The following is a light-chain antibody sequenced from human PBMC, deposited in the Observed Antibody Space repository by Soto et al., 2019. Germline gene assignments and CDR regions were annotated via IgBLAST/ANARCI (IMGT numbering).Light chain of an antibody. CDR2: AAS. CDR1: QSISNY. J-gene: IGKJ1*01. V-gene: IGKV1-6*01. Sequence: IQMTQSPSSLSASIGERVTITFRASQSISNYLNWFQQKPGEAPKLLIYAASSLPSGVPSRFSGSGSGTDFTLTISSLQPEDFATYYCLQDYNYPRTFGQGTKVDIK. CDR3: LQDYNYPRT.